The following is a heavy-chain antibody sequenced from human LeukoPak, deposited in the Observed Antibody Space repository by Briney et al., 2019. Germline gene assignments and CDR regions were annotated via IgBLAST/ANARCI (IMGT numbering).Heavy chain of an antibody. D-gene: IGHD6-13*01. CDR2: ISGSGGST. J-gene: IGHJ5*02. V-gene: IGHV3-23*01. CDR1: GFTFCDYA. Sequence: PGGSLRLSCTASGFTFCDYAMSWVRQAPGKGLEWVSAISGSGGSTYYADSVKGRFTISRDNSKNTLYLQMNSLRAEDTAVYYCAKDPGAAAAVNWFDPWGQGTLVTVSS. CDR3: AKDPGAAAAVNWFDP.